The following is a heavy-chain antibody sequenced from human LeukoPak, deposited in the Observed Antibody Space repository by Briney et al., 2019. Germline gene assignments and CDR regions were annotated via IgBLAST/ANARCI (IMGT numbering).Heavy chain of an antibody. D-gene: IGHD2-8*01. CDR2: IIPIFGTA. CDR1: GYTFTSYY. J-gene: IGHJ4*02. V-gene: IGHV1-69*13. CDR3: AREGVTAASDY. Sequence: GASVKVSCKASGYTFTSYYMHWVRQAPGQGLEWMGGIIPIFGTANYAQKFQGRVTITADESTSTAYMELSSLRSEDTAVYYCAREGVTAASDYWGQGTLVTVSS.